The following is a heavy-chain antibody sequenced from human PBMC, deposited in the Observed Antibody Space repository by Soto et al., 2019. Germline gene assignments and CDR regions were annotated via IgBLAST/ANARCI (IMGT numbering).Heavy chain of an antibody. CDR2: IYYSGST. D-gene: IGHD3-9*01. Sequence: PSETLSLTCTVSGGSISSYYWCWIRQPPGKGLEWIGYIYYSGSTNYNPSLKSRVTISVDTSKNQFSLKLSSVTAADTAVYYCPRLVRYGNTYYYYGMDVWGQGTTATVSS. J-gene: IGHJ6*02. CDR3: PRLVRYGNTYYYYGMDV. CDR1: GGSISSYY. V-gene: IGHV4-59*01.